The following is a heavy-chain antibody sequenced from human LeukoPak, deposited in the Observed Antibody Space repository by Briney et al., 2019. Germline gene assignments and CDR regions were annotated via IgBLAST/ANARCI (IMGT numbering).Heavy chain of an antibody. CDR2: INPNSGGT. Sequence: GASVKVSCKASGYTFTGYYMHWVRQAPGQGLEWMGWINPNSGGTNYAQKFQGRVTMTRDTSISTAYMELSRLRSDDTAVYYCARDSGAGADYFDYWGQGTLVTVSS. J-gene: IGHJ4*02. CDR3: ARDSGAGADYFDY. CDR1: GYTFTGYY. D-gene: IGHD3-10*01. V-gene: IGHV1-2*02.